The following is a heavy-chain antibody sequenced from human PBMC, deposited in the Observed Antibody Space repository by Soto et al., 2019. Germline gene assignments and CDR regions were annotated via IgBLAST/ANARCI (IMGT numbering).Heavy chain of an antibody. CDR3: ARGGATIFGVIDS. V-gene: IGHV1-46*01. CDR2: FLASGGNT. Sequence: ASVKVSCKASGYSFFRYYIHWVRQAPGQGLEWMGRFLASGGNTDYAQRFRGRVSMTRDTSTTNTVSLELTSLTSDDTAVYYCARGGATIFGVIDSWGQGTRVTVSS. J-gene: IGHJ4*02. D-gene: IGHD3-3*02. CDR1: GYSFFRYY.